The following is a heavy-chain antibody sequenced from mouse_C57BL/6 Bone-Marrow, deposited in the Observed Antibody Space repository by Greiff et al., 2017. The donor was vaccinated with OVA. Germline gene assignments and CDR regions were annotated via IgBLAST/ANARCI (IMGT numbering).Heavy chain of an antibody. D-gene: IGHD1-1*01. V-gene: IGHV14-4*01. Sequence: VQLKESGAELVRPGASVKLSCTASGFNIKDDYMHWVKQRPEQGLEWIGWIDPENGDTEYASKFQGKATITADTSSNTAYLQLSSLTSEDTAVYYCTSTVVKGPPHWGQGTLVTVSA. CDR3: TSTVVKGPPH. CDR2: IDPENGDT. CDR1: GFNIKDDY. J-gene: IGHJ3*01.